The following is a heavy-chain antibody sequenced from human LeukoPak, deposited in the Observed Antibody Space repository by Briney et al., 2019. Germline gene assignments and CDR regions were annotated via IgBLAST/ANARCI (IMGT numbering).Heavy chain of an antibody. Sequence: SETLSLTCTVSGGSISSSSYYWGWIRQPPGKGLEWIGSIYYSGSTYYNPSLKSRVTISVDTSKNQFSLKLSSVTAADTAVCYCARQIASAGTAGFDFWGQGALVTVSS. V-gene: IGHV4-39*07. D-gene: IGHD6-13*01. CDR2: IYYSGST. CDR1: GGSISSSSYY. J-gene: IGHJ4*02. CDR3: ARQIASAGTAGFDF.